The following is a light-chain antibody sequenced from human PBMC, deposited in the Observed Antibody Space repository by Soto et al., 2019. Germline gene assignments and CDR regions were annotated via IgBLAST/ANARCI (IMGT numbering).Light chain of an antibody. V-gene: IGLV2-14*03. CDR1: SSDVGGYKY. CDR2: DVS. J-gene: IGLJ1*01. CDR3: FSFRNKNAPRV. Sequence: QSVLTQPASVSGSPGQSITISCTGTSSDVGGYKYVSWYQQHPGKAPKVMIYDVSNRPSGVSVRFSGSNSGNTASLTISGLQAEDEADYYCFSFRNKNAPRVFGTGTKVTAL.